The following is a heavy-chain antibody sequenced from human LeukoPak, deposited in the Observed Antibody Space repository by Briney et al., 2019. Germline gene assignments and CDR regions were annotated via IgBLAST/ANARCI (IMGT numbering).Heavy chain of an antibody. J-gene: IGHJ4*02. CDR3: ARGGPLGYCSGGSCYAGDY. Sequence: SVKVSCKASGGTFSSYAISWVRQAPGQGLEWMGGIIPIFGTANYAQKFQGRVTITTDESTSTAYMELSSLRSEDTAVYYCARGGPLGYCSGGSCYAGDYWGQGTLVTVSS. CDR2: IIPIFGTA. V-gene: IGHV1-69*05. CDR1: GGTFSSYA. D-gene: IGHD2-15*01.